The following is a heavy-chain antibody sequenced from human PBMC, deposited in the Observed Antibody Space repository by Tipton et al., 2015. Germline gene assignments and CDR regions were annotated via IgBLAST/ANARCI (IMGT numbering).Heavy chain of an antibody. J-gene: IGHJ4*02. D-gene: IGHD3-22*01. V-gene: IGHV4-61*01. CDR3: ARGTIDYYDTSGYFDY. CDR1: GGSVSSGSYY. CDR2: IYYTGST. Sequence: TLSLTCTVSGGSVSSGSYYWSWIRQTPGKGLEWIGYIYYTGSTKNNPSLKSRVTISVDTSKNQFSLKLSSVTAADTAVYYCARGTIDYYDTSGYFDYWGQGTLVTVSS.